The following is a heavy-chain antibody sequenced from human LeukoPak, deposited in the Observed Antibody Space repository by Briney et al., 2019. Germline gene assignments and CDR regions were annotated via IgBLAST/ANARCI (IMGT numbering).Heavy chain of an antibody. CDR1: GFTFSSYA. D-gene: IGHD3-10*01. CDR3: AKDRSGYYYGSGSPGDY. J-gene: IGHJ4*02. V-gene: IGHV3-23*01. CDR2: ISGSGGST. Sequence: SGGSLRLSCAASGFTFSSYAMSWVRQAPGKGLEWVSAISGSGGSTYYADSVKGRFTISRDNSKNTLYLQMNSLRAEDTAVYYCAKDRSGYYYGSGSPGDYWGQGTLVTVSS.